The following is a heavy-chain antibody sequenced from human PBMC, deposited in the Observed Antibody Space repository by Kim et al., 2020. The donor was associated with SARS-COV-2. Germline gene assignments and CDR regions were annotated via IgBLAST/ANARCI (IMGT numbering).Heavy chain of an antibody. CDR1: GFTFSNAW. J-gene: IGHJ3*02. D-gene: IGHD1-1*01. CDR3: YIWNHYDAFDI. CDR2: IKSKTDGGTT. V-gene: IGHV3-15*01. Sequence: GGSLRLSCAASGFTFSNAWMSWVRQAPGKGLEWVGRIKSKTDGGTTDYAAPVKGRFTISRDDSKNTLYLQMNSLKTEDTAVYYCYIWNHYDAFDIWGQGTMVTVSS.